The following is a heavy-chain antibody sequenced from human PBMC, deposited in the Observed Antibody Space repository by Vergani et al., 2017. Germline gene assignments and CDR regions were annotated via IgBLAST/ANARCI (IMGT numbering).Heavy chain of an antibody. D-gene: IGHD1-26*01. J-gene: IGHJ4*02. V-gene: IGHV3-33*01. CDR3: ARDRNSGSFDY. CDR1: GFIFSNYD. Sequence: QVQLVESGGGVVQPGRSLRLSCAASGFIFSNYDMHWVRQAPGKGLEWVAVIWSDGSNKNYADSMKGQFTISRDNSKNSLYLQMNSLRAEDTAVYYCARDRNSGSFDYWGQGTLVTVSS. CDR2: IWSDGSNK.